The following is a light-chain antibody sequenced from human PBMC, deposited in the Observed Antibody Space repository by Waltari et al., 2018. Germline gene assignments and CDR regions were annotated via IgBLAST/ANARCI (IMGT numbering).Light chain of an antibody. CDR2: LNSDGSH. Sequence: QPVLTQSPSASASLGASVKLTCTLSSWHSSYAIAWHQQQQGKAPRYLMRLNSDGSHSKGDGIPDRFSGSSSGAERYLTISNLQSEDEADYYCQTWDTGIRVFGGGTRLTVL. V-gene: IGLV4-69*01. CDR3: QTWDTGIRV. J-gene: IGLJ2*01. CDR1: SWHSSYA.